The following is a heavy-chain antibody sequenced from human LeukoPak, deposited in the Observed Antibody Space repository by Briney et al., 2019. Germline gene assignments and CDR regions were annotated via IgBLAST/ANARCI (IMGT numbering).Heavy chain of an antibody. D-gene: IGHD4-17*01. V-gene: IGHV1-8*03. J-gene: IGHJ5*02. CDR3: ARGQLRLRHRGFDP. Sequence: ASVKVSCKASGYTFTNYDINWVRQAPGQGLEWMGWMNTNSGYTGYAQKFQGRVTITRNTSISTAYMELSSLRSDDTAVYYCARGQLRLRHRGFDPWGQGALVTVSS. CDR2: MNTNSGYT. CDR1: GYTFTNYD.